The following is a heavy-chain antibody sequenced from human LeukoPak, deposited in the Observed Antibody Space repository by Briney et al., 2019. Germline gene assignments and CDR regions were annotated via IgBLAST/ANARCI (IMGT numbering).Heavy chain of an antibody. Sequence: GGSLRLSCATSGFTFSSYAMHWVRQAPGKGLEWVAVISYDGSNKYYADSVKGRFTISRDNSKNTLYLQMNSLRAEDTAVYYCARVAYDSSEPRSDDAFDIWGQGTMVTVSS. D-gene: IGHD3-22*01. V-gene: IGHV3-30-3*01. J-gene: IGHJ3*02. CDR3: ARVAYDSSEPRSDDAFDI. CDR1: GFTFSSYA. CDR2: ISYDGSNK.